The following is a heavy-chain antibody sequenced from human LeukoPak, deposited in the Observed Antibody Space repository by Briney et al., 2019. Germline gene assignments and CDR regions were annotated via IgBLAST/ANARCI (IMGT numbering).Heavy chain of an antibody. D-gene: IGHD4-11*01. CDR3: ARGEVGMTTVTTGQDAFDI. J-gene: IGHJ3*02. CDR1: GGSISSYY. CDR2: IYYSGST. V-gene: IGHV4-59*12. Sequence: SETLSLTCTVSGGSISSYYWSWIRQPPGKGLEWIGYIYYSGSTNYNPSLKSRVTISVDTSKNQFSLKLSSVTAADTAVYYCARGEVGMTTVTTGQDAFDIWGQGTMVTVSS.